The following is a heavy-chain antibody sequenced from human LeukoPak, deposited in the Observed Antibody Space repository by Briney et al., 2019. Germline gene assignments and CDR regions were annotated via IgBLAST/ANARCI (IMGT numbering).Heavy chain of an antibody. CDR2: INPSGGST. V-gene: IGHV1-46*01. CDR1: GYTFISYY. CDR3: ARGGLVRGLYYYYMDV. D-gene: IGHD3-10*01. Sequence: ASVKVSCKASGYTFISYYMHWVRQAPGQGLEWMGIINPSGGSTSYAQKFQGRVTMTRDMSTSTVYMELSSLRSEDTAVYYCARGGLVRGLYYYYMDVWGKGPRSPSP. J-gene: IGHJ6*03.